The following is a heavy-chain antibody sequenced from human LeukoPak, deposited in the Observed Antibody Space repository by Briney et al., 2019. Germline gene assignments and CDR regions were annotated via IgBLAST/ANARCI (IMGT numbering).Heavy chain of an antibody. J-gene: IGHJ4*02. V-gene: IGHV3-74*01. CDR2: INSDGSST. D-gene: IGHD2-8*01. Sequence: PGGSLRLSCAASGFTFSSYWMHWVRQAPGKGLVWVSRINSDGSSTSYADSVKGRFTISRDNAKNTLYLQMNSLRAEDTAVFYCARDIDGDSFDYWGQGTLVTVSS. CDR3: ARDIDGDSFDY. CDR1: GFTFSSYW.